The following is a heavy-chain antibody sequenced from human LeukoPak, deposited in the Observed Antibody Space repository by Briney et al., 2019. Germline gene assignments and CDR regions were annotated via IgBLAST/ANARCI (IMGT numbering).Heavy chain of an antibody. CDR1: GDSISSNY. J-gene: IGHJ4*02. CDR2: VSDTEST. D-gene: IGHD3-22*01. V-gene: IGHV4-59*01. CDR3: ARDAHDSSGYHLAAFDY. Sequence: SETLSLTCTVSGDSISSNYWSWLRQPPGKGLEWIGYVSDTESTNYNPSLKSRATISVDTSKNQFSLKLSSVTAADTAVYYRARDAHDSSGYHLAAFDYWGQGTRVTVSS.